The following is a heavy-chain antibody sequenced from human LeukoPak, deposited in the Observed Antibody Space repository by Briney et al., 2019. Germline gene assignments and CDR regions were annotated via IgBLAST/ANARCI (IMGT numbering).Heavy chain of an antibody. D-gene: IGHD1-26*01. CDR3: VSQSYSGSDNYYFHY. CDR2: ISGSGERT. V-gene: IGHV3-23*01. CDR1: RFMFSAYA. Sequence: GGFLRLSCVTSRFMFSAYAMSWVRQAPGKRLEWVSIISGSGERTYCADSVKGRFTVSRDNSKNTLYLQMKSLRAEDTAVYYCVSQSYSGSDNYYFHYWGQGTLVAVSS. J-gene: IGHJ4*02.